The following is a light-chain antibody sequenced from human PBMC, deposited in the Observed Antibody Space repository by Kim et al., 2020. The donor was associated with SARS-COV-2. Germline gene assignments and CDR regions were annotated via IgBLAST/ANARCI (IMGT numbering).Light chain of an antibody. CDR1: QSVLYDVNNKHY. CDR2: WAS. V-gene: IGKV4-1*01. J-gene: IGKJ1*01. CDR3: QKYYSSPPWT. Sequence: DIVLTQSPDSLAVSLGERATINCKSSQSVLYDVNNKHYLGWYQKKPGQPPKLLIYWASTRESGVPDRFSGGGSGTDFTLTISSLQAEDVAVYYCQKYYSSPPWTFGQGTKVDIK.